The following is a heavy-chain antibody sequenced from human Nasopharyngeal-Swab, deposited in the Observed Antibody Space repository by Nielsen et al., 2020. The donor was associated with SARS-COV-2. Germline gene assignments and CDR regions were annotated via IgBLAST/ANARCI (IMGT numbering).Heavy chain of an antibody. V-gene: IGHV3-30*18. Sequence: GESLKISCVVPGFSVSSNYMSWVRQAPGKGPEWVAVISYDGNNFFYGDSVKGRFTLSRDHSKSTLYLQMSILRAEDTAVYYCAKGGGRATTVISSFDYWGQGTLVTVSS. CDR3: AKGGGRATTVISSFDY. CDR2: ISYDGNNF. D-gene: IGHD4-17*01. J-gene: IGHJ4*02. CDR1: GFSVSSNY.